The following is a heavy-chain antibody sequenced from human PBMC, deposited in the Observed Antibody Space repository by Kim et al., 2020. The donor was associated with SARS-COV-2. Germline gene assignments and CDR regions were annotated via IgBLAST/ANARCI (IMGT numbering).Heavy chain of an antibody. CDR2: MFHTGSV. CDR3: ARYASGSYVGDYYYGLDV. V-gene: IGHV4-59*01. Sequence: SETLSLTCTVSGVYISAYHWTWIRQPPGGVLEWIANMFHTGSVDSTPSLKSRVTVSMDTANNQLSMKLRSVTSADTAVYYCARYASGSYVGDYYYGLDVWGQGTTVTVS. J-gene: IGHJ6*02. D-gene: IGHD3-10*01. CDR1: GVYISAYH.